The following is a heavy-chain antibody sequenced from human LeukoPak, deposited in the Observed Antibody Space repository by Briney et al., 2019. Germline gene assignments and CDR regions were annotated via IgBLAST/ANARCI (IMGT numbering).Heavy chain of an antibody. CDR1: GFTFSSYE. Sequence: GGSLRLSCAASGFTFSSYEMNWVRQAPGKGLEWVSYISSSGSTIYYADSVKGRFTISRDNAKNSLYLQMNSLRAEDTAVYYCARVIAGSGSYYFDYWGQGTLVTVSS. CDR2: ISSSGSTI. J-gene: IGHJ4*02. CDR3: ARVIAGSGSYYFDY. V-gene: IGHV3-48*03. D-gene: IGHD3-10*01.